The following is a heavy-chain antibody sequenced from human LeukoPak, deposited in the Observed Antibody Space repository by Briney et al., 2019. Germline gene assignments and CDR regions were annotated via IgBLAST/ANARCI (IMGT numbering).Heavy chain of an antibody. V-gene: IGHV4-34*01. CDR3: ARGPTISETGYFDH. CDR2: INHRGDT. Sequence: SETLSLTCAVCGGSFSAYYWSWIRQSPGKGLEWIAEINHRGDTNYNPSVKSRVSISVDTSKNQFSLKVTSLTAADTAVYYCARGPTISETGYFDHWGQGTLVTVSS. CDR1: GGSFSAYY. D-gene: IGHD1-1*01. J-gene: IGHJ4*03.